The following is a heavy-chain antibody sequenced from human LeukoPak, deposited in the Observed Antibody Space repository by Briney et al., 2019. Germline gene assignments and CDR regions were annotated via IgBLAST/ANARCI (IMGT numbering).Heavy chain of an antibody. CDR1: GFTFSVYY. V-gene: IGHV3-11*01. CDR2: ICDSGRTI. J-gene: IGHJ4*02. Sequence: GGSLRLSCAASGFTFSVYYTSWIRQAPGKGLEWISYICDSGRTIYYADSVKGRFTISRDNAKNSVYLQMNNLGAEDTAVYYCARDRLGDYDHSGYYDKWGQGTLVTVSS. CDR3: ARDRLGDYDHSGYYDK. D-gene: IGHD3-22*01.